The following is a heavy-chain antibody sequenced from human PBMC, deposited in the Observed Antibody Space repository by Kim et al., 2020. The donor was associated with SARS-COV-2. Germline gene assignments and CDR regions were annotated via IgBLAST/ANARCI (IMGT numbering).Heavy chain of an antibody. J-gene: IGHJ6*02. CDR3: ARHSSMVRVGGMDV. V-gene: IGHV5-51*01. Sequence: SQSLQGQVPISADKSISTAYLQWSSLKASDTAMYYCARHSSMVRVGGMDVWGQGTTVTVSS. D-gene: IGHD3-10*01.